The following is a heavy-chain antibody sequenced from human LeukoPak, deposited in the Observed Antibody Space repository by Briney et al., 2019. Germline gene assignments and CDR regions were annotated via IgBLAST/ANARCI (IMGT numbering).Heavy chain of an antibody. CDR2: IYYSGST. Sequence: SETLSLTCTVSGGSISSSSYYWGWIRQPPGKGREWIGSIYYSGSTYYNPSLKSRVTISVDTSKNQFSLKLSSVTAADTAVYYCARPTPDCSSTSCSRLGYYYYYMDVWGKGTTVTVSS. J-gene: IGHJ6*03. CDR1: GGSISSSSYY. CDR3: ARPTPDCSSTSCSRLGYYYYYMDV. D-gene: IGHD2-2*01. V-gene: IGHV4-39*01.